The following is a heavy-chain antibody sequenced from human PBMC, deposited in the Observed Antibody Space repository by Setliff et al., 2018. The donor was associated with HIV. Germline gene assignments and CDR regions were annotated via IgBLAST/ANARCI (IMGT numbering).Heavy chain of an antibody. CDR1: GGSISSHY. Sequence: SETLSLTCTVSGGSISSHYWSWIRQPPGKGLEWIGSIHYSGSTNYNPSLKSRVTISVDTSKNQFSLKLTSVTAADTAVYYCARESTDSSGYYRGYFDYWGQGTLVTVSS. CDR2: IHYSGST. J-gene: IGHJ4*02. CDR3: ARESTDSSGYYRGYFDY. D-gene: IGHD6-19*01. V-gene: IGHV4-59*11.